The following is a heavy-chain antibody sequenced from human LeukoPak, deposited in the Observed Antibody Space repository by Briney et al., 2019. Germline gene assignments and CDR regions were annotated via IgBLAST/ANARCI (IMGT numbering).Heavy chain of an antibody. CDR1: GYTFTSYG. J-gene: IGHJ4*02. CDR2: ISAYNGNT. Sequence: ASVKVSCKASGYTFTSYGISWVRQAPGQGLEWMGWISAYNGNTNYAQKLQGRVTMTTDTSTSTAYMELRSLRSDDTAVYYCAGGGVSSGWYGSHFDYWGQGTLVTVSS. V-gene: IGHV1-18*01. D-gene: IGHD6-19*01. CDR3: AGGGVSSGWYGSHFDY.